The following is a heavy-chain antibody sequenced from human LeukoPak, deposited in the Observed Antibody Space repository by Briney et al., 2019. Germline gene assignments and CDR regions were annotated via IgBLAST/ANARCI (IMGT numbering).Heavy chain of an antibody. D-gene: IGHD6-6*01. CDR1: EFSVGSNY. CDR3: VRDHDSNSGAFHF. V-gene: IGHV3-21*01. CDR2: ISSGSSHI. J-gene: IGHJ3*01. Sequence: GGSLRLSCAASEFSVGSNYMTWVRQAPGMGLEWVSSISSGSSHINYADSVKGRFTISRDNAKNSVYLQITSLRADDTAVYYCVRDHDSNSGAFHFWGQGTMVTVSS.